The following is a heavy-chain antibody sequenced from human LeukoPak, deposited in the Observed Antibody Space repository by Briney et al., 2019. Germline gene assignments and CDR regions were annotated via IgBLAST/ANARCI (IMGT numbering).Heavy chain of an antibody. CDR2: ISYDGSKK. CDR1: GFTFSSYG. Sequence: GRSLRLSCAASGFTFSSYGMHWVRQAPGKGLEWVAVISYDGSKKYYADSVKGRFTISRDNSKNTLYLQMNSLRAEDTAVYYCARDESIAAAGTANWGQGTLVTVSS. V-gene: IGHV3-30*03. CDR3: ARDESIAAAGTAN. D-gene: IGHD6-13*01. J-gene: IGHJ4*02.